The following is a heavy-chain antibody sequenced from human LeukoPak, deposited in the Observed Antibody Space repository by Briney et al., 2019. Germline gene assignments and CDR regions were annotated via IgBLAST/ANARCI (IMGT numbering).Heavy chain of an antibody. Sequence: PSETLSLTCTVSGGSISTYSWSWIRQPAGKGLEWIGRINTRGSTNYNPSLKSRVTISVDTSKNQFSLKLSSVTAADTAVYYCARFSPRAMGNYLDFWGQGTLVTVSS. CDR3: ARFSPRAMGNYLDF. D-gene: IGHD7-27*01. CDR2: INTRGST. CDR1: GGSISTYS. V-gene: IGHV4-4*07. J-gene: IGHJ4*02.